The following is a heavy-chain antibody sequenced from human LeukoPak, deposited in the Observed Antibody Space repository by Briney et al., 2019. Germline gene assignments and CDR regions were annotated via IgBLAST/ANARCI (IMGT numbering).Heavy chain of an antibody. CDR1: GFTFSDYY. V-gene: IGHV3-11*04. J-gene: IGHJ5*02. D-gene: IGHD2-2*01. Sequence: GGSLRLSCAASGFTFSDYYMSWIRQAPGKGLEWVSYIGGSGATIYYADSVKGRFTISRDNAKNSLYLQMNSLRAEDTAVYYCARDTYCTRTSCYLGATFDPWGQGTLVTVSS. CDR3: ARDTYCTRTSCYLGATFDP. CDR2: IGGSGATI.